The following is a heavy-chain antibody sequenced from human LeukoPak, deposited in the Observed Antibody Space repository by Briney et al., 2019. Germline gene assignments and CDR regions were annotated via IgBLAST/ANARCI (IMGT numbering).Heavy chain of an antibody. J-gene: IGHJ4*02. CDR3: ERGSNYYDSSGLY. V-gene: IGHV1-2*02. Sequence: ASVKVSCKASGYTFTGYYTHWVRQAPGQGLEWMGWINPNSGGTNYAQKFQGRVTMTRDTSISTAYMELSRLRSDDTAVYYCERGSNYYDSSGLYWGQGTLVTFSS. CDR2: INPNSGGT. D-gene: IGHD3-22*01. CDR1: GYTFTGYY.